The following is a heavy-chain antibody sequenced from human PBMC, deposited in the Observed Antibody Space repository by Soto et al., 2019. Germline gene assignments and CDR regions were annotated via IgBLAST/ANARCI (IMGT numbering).Heavy chain of an antibody. D-gene: IGHD3-3*01. V-gene: IGHV4-30-4*01. CDR1: GGSISSGDYY. J-gene: IGHJ5*02. Sequence: QVQLQESGPGLVKPSQTLSLTCTVSGGSISSGDYYWSWIRQPPGKGREWIGYIYYSGSTYYNPSLKSRVTISAVTSKNPFSLKLSAVSAADTAVYYCASSQLTYYDFWSGQNLGFDPWGQGTLVTVSS. CDR2: IYYSGST. CDR3: ASSQLTYYDFWSGQNLGFDP.